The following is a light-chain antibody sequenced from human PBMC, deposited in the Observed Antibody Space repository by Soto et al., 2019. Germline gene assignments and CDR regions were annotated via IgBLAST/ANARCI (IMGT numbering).Light chain of an antibody. CDR3: HQYFDWPRGT. Sequence: EIVVTQSPATLSVSPGERATLSCRVSQSVNGHLAWYQQRPGQAPRLLIYGTSTRATDVPLRFSGGGSGTEFTLTISSLQSEDFAVYFWHQYFDWPRGTFGQGTKLEI. J-gene: IGKJ1*01. CDR2: GTS. CDR1: QSVNGH. V-gene: IGKV3-15*01.